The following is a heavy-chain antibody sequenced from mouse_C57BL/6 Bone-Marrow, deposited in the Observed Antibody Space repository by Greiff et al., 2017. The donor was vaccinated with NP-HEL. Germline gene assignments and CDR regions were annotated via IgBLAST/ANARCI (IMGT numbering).Heavy chain of an antibody. CDR1: GFNIKDDY. Sequence: VQLQQSGAELVRPGASVKLSCTVSGFNIKDDYMHWVKQRHEQGLEWIGWIDPENGDNEYASKFQGKATITADTSSNTAYLPLSSLTSEDPAVDYCTTGGSSPYAMDYWGQGTSVNGTS. J-gene: IGHJ4*01. D-gene: IGHD1-1*01. V-gene: IGHV14-4*01. CDR3: TTGGSSPYAMDY. CDR2: IDPENGDN.